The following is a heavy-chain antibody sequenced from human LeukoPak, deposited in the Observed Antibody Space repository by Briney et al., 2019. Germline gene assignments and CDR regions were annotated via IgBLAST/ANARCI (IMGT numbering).Heavy chain of an antibody. D-gene: IGHD2-2*01. CDR2: IYHSGST. CDR3: ARHVGLPAAIPYYFDY. J-gene: IGHJ4*02. Sequence: PSETLSLTCAVSGYSISGGYYWGWIRQPPGKGLEWIGSIYHSGSTYYNPSLKSRVTISVDTSKNQFSLKLSSVTAADTAVYYCARHVGLPAAIPYYFDYWGQGTLVTVSS. CDR1: GYSISGGYY. V-gene: IGHV4-38-2*01.